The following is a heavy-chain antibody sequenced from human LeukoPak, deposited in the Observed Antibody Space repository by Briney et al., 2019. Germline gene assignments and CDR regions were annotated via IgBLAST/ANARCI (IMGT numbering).Heavy chain of an antibody. CDR2: IIYSGGT. CDR3: AREALDYGDYFSWFDP. D-gene: IGHD4-17*01. Sequence: SETLSLTCTVSDDSITIYYWSWIRQPPGKGLEWIGYIIYSGGTNYNPSLKSRVTISVDTSKNQFSLKLSSVTAADTAVYYCAREALDYGDYFSWFDPWGQGTLVTVSS. J-gene: IGHJ5*02. V-gene: IGHV4-59*12. CDR1: DDSITIYY.